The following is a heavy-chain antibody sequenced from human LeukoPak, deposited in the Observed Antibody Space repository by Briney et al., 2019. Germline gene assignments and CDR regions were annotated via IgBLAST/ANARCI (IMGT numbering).Heavy chain of an antibody. V-gene: IGHV4-39*01. CDR2: IYYTGST. J-gene: IGHJ4*02. D-gene: IGHD3-22*01. Sequence: PSETLSLTCTVSGGSISGSSYYWGWIRQPPGKGLEWVGSIYYTGSTYYNPSLKSRVTISVDTSKNQSSLQLSSVTAADTAVYYCAPGSSTSGYYHYWGQGTLVTVSS. CDR1: GGSISGSSYY. CDR3: APGSSTSGYYHY.